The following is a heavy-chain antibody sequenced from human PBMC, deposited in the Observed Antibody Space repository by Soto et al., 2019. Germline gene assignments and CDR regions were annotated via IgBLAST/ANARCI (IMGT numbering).Heavy chain of an antibody. D-gene: IGHD3-9*01. CDR3: ARGALTYYDILTGYYPIGWFDP. V-gene: IGHV4-34*01. CDR2: INHSGST. Sequence: SDTLSLTCAVYGGSFSGYYWSWIRQPPGKWLEWIGEINHSGSTNYNPSLKSRVTISVDTSKNQFSLKLSSVTAADTAVYYCARGALTYYDILTGYYPIGWFDPWGQGXLVTVYS. CDR1: GGSFSGYY. J-gene: IGHJ5*02.